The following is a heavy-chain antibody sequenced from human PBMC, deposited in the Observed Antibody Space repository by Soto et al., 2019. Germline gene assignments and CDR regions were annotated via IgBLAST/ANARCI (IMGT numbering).Heavy chain of an antibody. CDR1: GFTFSTYW. Sequence: EVQLVESGGGLVQRGGSLRLSCAASGFTFSTYWMTWVRQAPGKGLEWVAIIKQDESEKYYVDSVKGRFTISRDNAKNSLYLQVSSLRAEDTAVYYCARTMTGPASWYFDYWGQGTLVTVSS. J-gene: IGHJ4*02. CDR2: IKQDESEK. V-gene: IGHV3-7*03. D-gene: IGHD3-9*01. CDR3: ARTMTGPASWYFDY.